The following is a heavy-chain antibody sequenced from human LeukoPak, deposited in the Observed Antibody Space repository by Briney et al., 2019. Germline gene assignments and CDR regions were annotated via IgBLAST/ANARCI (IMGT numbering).Heavy chain of an antibody. CDR1: GFTFSTYS. Sequence: GGSLRLSCTASGFTFSTYSMNWVRQTPGKGLEWVSSISSSSTYIYYADSVKGRFTISRDNAKNSLYLQMNSLRVEDTAVYYCAREPTAMILWGQGTLVTVSS. J-gene: IGHJ4*02. V-gene: IGHV3-21*01. D-gene: IGHD5-18*01. CDR3: AREPTAMIL. CDR2: ISSSSTYI.